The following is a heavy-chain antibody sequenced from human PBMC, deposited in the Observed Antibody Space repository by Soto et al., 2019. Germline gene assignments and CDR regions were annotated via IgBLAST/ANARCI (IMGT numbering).Heavy chain of an antibody. CDR2: IYYSGST. CDR1: GGSISSGGYY. J-gene: IGHJ3*02. Sequence: QVQLQESGPGLVKPSQTLSLTCTVSGGSISSGGYYWSWIRQHPGKGLEWIGYIYYSGSTYYNPSLKRRVTISVDTSKNPFSLKLSSVTAADTAVYYCARDLRPDPGAFDIWGQGTMVTVSS. CDR3: ARDLRPDPGAFDI. V-gene: IGHV4-31*03.